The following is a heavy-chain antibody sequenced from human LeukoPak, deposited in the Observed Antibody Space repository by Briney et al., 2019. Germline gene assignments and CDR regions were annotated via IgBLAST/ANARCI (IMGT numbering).Heavy chain of an antibody. D-gene: IGHD3-3*01. CDR2: IYHRGST. CDR3: VRSPDYDFWSGLPEKFDP. V-gene: IGHV4-38-2*02. J-gene: IGHJ5*02. Sequence: RTSETLSLTCTVSGYSISSGYYWGWIRQPPGKGLEWIGSIYHRGSTYYNPSLKSRVTISVDTSKNQFSLKLSSVTAADTAVYYCVRSPDYDFWSGLPEKFDPWGQGTLVTVSS. CDR1: GYSISSGYY.